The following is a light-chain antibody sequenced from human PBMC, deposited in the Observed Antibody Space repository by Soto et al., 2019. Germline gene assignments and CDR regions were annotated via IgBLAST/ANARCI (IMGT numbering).Light chain of an antibody. J-gene: IGKJ3*01. Sequence: EIVMTQSPGTLSVSPGERATLSCRASQSVSVNLAWYQQKPGQAPRLLIYGVSTRATGIPARFSGSESGTEFTLTIRSLQSEDFAVYYCQQYNDWPFTVGPGTKVDIK. CDR3: QQYNDWPFT. CDR2: GVS. V-gene: IGKV3-15*01. CDR1: QSVSVN.